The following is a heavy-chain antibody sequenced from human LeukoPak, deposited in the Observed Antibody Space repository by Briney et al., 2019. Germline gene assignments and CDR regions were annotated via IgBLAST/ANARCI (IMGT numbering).Heavy chain of an antibody. CDR3: AKGVDILTGYYDY. Sequence: GSLRLSCAASGFTFSSYGMHWVRQAPGKGLEWVAFIRYDGSNKYYADSVKGRFTISRDNSKNTLYLQMNSLRAEDTAVYYCAKGVDILTGYYDYWGQGTLVTVSS. CDR2: IRYDGSNK. V-gene: IGHV3-30*02. CDR1: GFTFSSYG. J-gene: IGHJ4*02. D-gene: IGHD3-9*01.